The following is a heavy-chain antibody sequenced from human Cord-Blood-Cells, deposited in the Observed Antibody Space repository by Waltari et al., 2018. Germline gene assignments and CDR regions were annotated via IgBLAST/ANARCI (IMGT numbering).Heavy chain of an antibody. V-gene: IGHV4-4*07. J-gene: IGHJ3*02. CDR3: ARDSIAVANDAFDI. CDR1: GGSISSYY. Sequence: QVQLQESGPGLVNPSETLSLTCTVSGGSISSYYWSWIRQPAGKGLEWIGRIYTSGSTNYNPSLKSRVTMSVDTSKNQFSLKLSSVTAADTAVYYCARDSIAVANDAFDIWGQGTMVTVSS. D-gene: IGHD6-19*01. CDR2: IYTSGST.